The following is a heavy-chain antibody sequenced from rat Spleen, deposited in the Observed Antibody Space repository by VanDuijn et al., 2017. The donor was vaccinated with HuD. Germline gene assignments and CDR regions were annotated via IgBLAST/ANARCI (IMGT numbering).Heavy chain of an antibody. CDR3: ARHRAYWLSY. Sequence: EVQLVESGGGLAQPGNSLKLSCAVSGFTFNDYAMAWVRQSPKKGLEWVASISHEGSRTYYGDSVKGRFTISRDNARTTLYLQMNSLRSEDTATYYCARHRAYWLSYWGQGTLVTVSS. J-gene: IGHJ3*01. CDR1: GFTFNDYA. V-gene: IGHV5-22*01. CDR2: ISHEGSRT.